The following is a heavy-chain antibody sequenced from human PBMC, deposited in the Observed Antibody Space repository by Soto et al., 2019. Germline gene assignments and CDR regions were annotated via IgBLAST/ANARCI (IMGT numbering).Heavy chain of an antibody. J-gene: IGHJ5*02. Sequence: LSLTCTVSGDSSSSGGYYWSWIRQLPGKDLEWIGYVYYTGSTYYNPSLKSRVTISVDTSKNEFSLRVTSMTAADTAVYYCARFIRAYTDYWFDPWGQGTVVTVSS. V-gene: IGHV4-31*03. D-gene: IGHD3-10*01. CDR3: ARFIRAYTDYWFDP. CDR2: VYYTGST. CDR1: GDSSSSGGYY.